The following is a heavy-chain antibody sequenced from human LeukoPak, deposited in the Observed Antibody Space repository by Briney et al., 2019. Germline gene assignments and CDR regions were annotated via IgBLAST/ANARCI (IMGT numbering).Heavy chain of an antibody. CDR3: ARDLRPRHCTTKCYTFDY. CDR1: GGSISSYY. J-gene: IGHJ4*02. Sequence: SETLSLTCTVSGGSISSYYWSWIRQPAGKGLEWIGRIYTSGSTNYNPSLKSRVTMSVDTSKNQFSLKLSSVTAADTAVYYCARDLRPRHCTTKCYTFDYWGQGTLVTVSS. D-gene: IGHD2-8*01. CDR2: IYTSGST. V-gene: IGHV4-4*07.